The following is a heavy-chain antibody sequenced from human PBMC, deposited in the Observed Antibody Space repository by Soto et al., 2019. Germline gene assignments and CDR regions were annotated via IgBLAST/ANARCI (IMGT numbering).Heavy chain of an antibody. D-gene: IGHD2-21*01. V-gene: IGHV3-9*01. Sequence: GGSLRLSCAASGFTFDDYAMHWVRQAPGKGLEWVSGISWNSGSIGYADSVKGRFTISRDNAKNSLYLQMNSLRAEDTALYYCAKCGSSWVESGMVVWGEGPTVTV. CDR1: GFTFDDYA. CDR3: AKCGSSWVESGMVV. J-gene: IGHJ6*02. CDR2: ISWNSGSI.